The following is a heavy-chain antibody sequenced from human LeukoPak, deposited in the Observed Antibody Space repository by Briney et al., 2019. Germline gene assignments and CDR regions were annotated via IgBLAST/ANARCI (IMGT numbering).Heavy chain of an antibody. D-gene: IGHD2-2*01. CDR2: ISGSGGST. J-gene: IGHJ4*02. V-gene: IGHV3-23*01. CDR3: ASGYCSSTTCAIDY. Sequence: GGSLRLSCAASGFTFSSYAMSWVRQAPGKGLEWVSAISGSGGSTYYADSVKGRFTISRDNSKNTLYLQMNSLRAEDTAVYYCASGYCSSTTCAIDYWGQGTLVTVSS. CDR1: GFTFSSYA.